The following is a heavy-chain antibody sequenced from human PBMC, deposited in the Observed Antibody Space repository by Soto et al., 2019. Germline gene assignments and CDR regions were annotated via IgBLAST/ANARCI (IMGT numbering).Heavy chain of an antibody. Sequence: QVQLQESGPGLVKPSETLSLTCTVSGGSVSSGSYYWSWIRQPPGKGLEWIGYIYYSGSTNYNPSLKSLVTISVDTSKNQFSLKLSSVTAADTAVYYCARESGSGYGMDVWGQGTTVTVSS. CDR2: IYYSGST. V-gene: IGHV4-61*01. CDR1: GGSVSSGSYY. J-gene: IGHJ6*02. CDR3: ARESGSGYGMDV. D-gene: IGHD3-10*01.